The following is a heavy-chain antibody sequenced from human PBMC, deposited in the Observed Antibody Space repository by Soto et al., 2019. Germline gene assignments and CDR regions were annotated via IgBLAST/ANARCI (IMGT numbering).Heavy chain of an antibody. CDR3: ASALYGMSGDFQYYYGMDV. V-gene: IGHV3-48*01. CDR1: GFILSDGA. D-gene: IGHD3-9*01. J-gene: IGHJ6*02. Sequence: GGSLRLSCATSGFILSDGAMNWVSQAPGKGLEWVSYISSSSSVIEYADSVKGRFTISRDNAKNSLYLQMNTLRAEDTALYYCASALYGMSGDFQYYYGMDVWGQGTTVTVSS. CDR2: ISSSSSVI.